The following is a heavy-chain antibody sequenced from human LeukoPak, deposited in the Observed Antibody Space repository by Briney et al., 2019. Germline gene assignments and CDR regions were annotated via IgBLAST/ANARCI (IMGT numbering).Heavy chain of an antibody. D-gene: IGHD1-26*01. CDR2: IFSSGTT. CDR1: GGSISDYY. CDR3: ARGIKLDY. Sequence: SETLSLTCTVSGGSISDYYWTWIRQPAGKGLEWIGRIFSSGTTNYNPSLKSRVAMSIDMSKNQFSLELNSVTAADTAVYYCARGIKLDYWGQGTLVTVSS. J-gene: IGHJ4*02. V-gene: IGHV4-4*07.